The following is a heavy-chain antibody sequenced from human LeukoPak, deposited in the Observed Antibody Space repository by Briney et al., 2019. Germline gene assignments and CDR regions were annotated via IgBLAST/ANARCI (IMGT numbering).Heavy chain of an antibody. CDR3: ARVETYGAVGY. CDR1: GGSFSGYY. D-gene: IGHD1-1*01. J-gene: IGHJ4*02. Sequence: SETLSLTCAVYGGSFSGYYRSWIRQPPGKGLEWIGEINHSGSTNYNPSLKSRVTISVDTSKNQFSLKLSSVTAAETAVYYCARVETYGAVGYWGQGTLVTVSS. V-gene: IGHV4-34*01. CDR2: INHSGST.